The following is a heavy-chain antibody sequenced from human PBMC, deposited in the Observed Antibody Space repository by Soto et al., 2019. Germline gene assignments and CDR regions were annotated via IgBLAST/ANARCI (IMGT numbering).Heavy chain of an antibody. CDR3: ARAHYGDYGYGMDV. CDR1: GGSISSGGYS. J-gene: IGHJ6*02. D-gene: IGHD4-17*01. Sequence: QLQLQESGSGLVKPSQTLSLTCAVSGGSISSGGYSWSWIRQPPGKGLEWIGYIYHSGTTYSNPSLKSRVTISVYMAKNQFSLKLSSVTAADTAVYYCARAHYGDYGYGMDVWGQGTTVTVSS. V-gene: IGHV4-30-2*01. CDR2: IYHSGTT.